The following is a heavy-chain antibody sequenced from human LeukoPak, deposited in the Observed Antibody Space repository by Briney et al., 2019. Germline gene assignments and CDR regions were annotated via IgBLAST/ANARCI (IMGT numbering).Heavy chain of an antibody. CDR1: GFTFDDYA. J-gene: IGHJ4*02. V-gene: IGHV3-9*01. CDR2: ISWNSGSI. D-gene: IGHD6-13*01. Sequence: PGRSLRLSCAASGFTFDDYAMHWVRQAPGKGLEWVSGISWNSGSIGYADSVKGRFTISRDNAKNSLYLQMNSLRAEDTALYYCAKDIRGSSSWYYFDYWGQGTLVTVSS. CDR3: AKDIRGSSSWYYFDY.